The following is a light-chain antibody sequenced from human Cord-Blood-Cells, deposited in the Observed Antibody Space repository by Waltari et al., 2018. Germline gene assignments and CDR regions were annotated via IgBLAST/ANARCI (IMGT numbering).Light chain of an antibody. J-gene: IGLJ3*02. Sequence: NFMLTQPHSVSESPGKTVTISCTRSSGSIASNYFHGYQQRPGSSPTTVIYEDNQRPSGVPDRFSGSIDSSSNSASLTISGLKTEDEADYYCQSYDSSNHWVFGGGTKLTVL. CDR2: EDN. CDR1: SGSIASNY. CDR3: QSYDSSNHWV. V-gene: IGLV6-57*01.